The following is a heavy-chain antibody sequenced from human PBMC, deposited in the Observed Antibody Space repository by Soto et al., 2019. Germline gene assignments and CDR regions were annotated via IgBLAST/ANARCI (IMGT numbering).Heavy chain of an antibody. V-gene: IGHV3-33*01. J-gene: IGHJ6*02. CDR3: AGDSGFARRYGSGSYRNYYYYGMDV. CDR1: GFTFSSYG. D-gene: IGHD3-10*01. Sequence: GGSLRLSCAASGFTFSSYGMHWVRQAPGKGLEWVAVIWYDGSNKYYADSVKGRFTISRDNSKNTLYLQMNSLRAEDTAVFYCAGDSGFARRYGSGSYRNYYYYGMDVWGQGTTVTVSS. CDR2: IWYDGSNK.